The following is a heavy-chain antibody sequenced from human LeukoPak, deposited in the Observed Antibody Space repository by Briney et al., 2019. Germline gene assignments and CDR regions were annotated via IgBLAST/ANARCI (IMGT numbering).Heavy chain of an antibody. Sequence: GGSLRLSRAASGFTFSAYWMHWVRQAPGKGLVWVSRLNTDGRDTRYADSVQGRFTISRDNAKNTLYLQMNSLRAEDTAVYYCARSEAVAWSFDLWGRGTLVTVSS. V-gene: IGHV3-74*01. CDR1: GFTFSAYW. D-gene: IGHD6-19*01. CDR3: ARSEAVAWSFDL. CDR2: LNTDGRDT. J-gene: IGHJ2*01.